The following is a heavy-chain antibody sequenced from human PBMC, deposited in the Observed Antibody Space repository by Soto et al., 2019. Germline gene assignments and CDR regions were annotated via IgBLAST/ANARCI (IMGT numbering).Heavy chain of an antibody. Sequence: ASVKVSCKASGYTFTGYYMHWVRQAPGQGLEWMGWINPNSGGTNYAQKFQGRVTMTRDTSISTAYMELSRLRSDDTAVYYCAREAPAYDILTGSFDPWGQGTLVTVSS. V-gene: IGHV1-2*02. CDR3: AREAPAYDILTGSFDP. CDR1: GYTFTGYY. J-gene: IGHJ5*02. CDR2: INPNSGGT. D-gene: IGHD3-9*01.